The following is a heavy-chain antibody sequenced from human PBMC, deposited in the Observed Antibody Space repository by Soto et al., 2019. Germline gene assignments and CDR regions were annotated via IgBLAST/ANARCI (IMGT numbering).Heavy chain of an antibody. V-gene: IGHV3-73*01. CDR2: IRSKANSYAT. Sequence: GGSLRLSCAASGFTFSGSAMHWVRQASGKGLEWVGRIRSKANSYATAYAASVKGRFTISRDDSKNTAYLQMNSLKTEDTAAYYCTRHEAGIAVAPFDYWGQGTLVTVSS. D-gene: IGHD6-19*01. J-gene: IGHJ4*02. CDR3: TRHEAGIAVAPFDY. CDR1: GFTFSGSA.